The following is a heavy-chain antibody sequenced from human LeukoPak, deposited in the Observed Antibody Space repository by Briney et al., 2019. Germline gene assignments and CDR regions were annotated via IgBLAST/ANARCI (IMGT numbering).Heavy chain of an antibody. CDR1: GYSISSGYY. J-gene: IGHJ6*03. D-gene: IGHD5-12*01. CDR3: ARHRLSTTSGYAFDYMDV. V-gene: IGHV4-38-2*01. CDR2: MYDSGST. Sequence: SETLSLTCAVSGYSISSGYYWGWIRQPPGKGLEWIGSMYDSGSTYYNPSLKSRVTISVDTSENQFSLKLTSVTAADTAVYFCARHRLSTTSGYAFDYMDVWGKGTTVTVSS.